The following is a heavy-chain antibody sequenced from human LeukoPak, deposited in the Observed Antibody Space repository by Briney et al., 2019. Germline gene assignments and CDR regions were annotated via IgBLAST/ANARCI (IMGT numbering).Heavy chain of an antibody. Sequence: SETLSLTCTVSGGSISSYYWSWIRQPPGKGLEWIGYIYYSGSTNYNPSLKSRVTISVDTSKNQFSLKLSSATAADTAVYYCARSPLEYYFDYWGQGTLVTVSS. CDR3: ARSPLEYYFDY. CDR1: GGSISSYY. D-gene: IGHD1-1*01. V-gene: IGHV4-59*01. J-gene: IGHJ4*02. CDR2: IYYSGST.